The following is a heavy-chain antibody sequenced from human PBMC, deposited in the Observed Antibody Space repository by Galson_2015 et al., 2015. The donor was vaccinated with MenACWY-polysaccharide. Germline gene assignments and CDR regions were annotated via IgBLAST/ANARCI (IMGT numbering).Heavy chain of an antibody. CDR1: GSSISSGYY. CDR2: IYHSGST. J-gene: IGHJ4*02. CDR3: ARVEKYSGSYYMLH. V-gene: IGHV4-38-2*01. D-gene: IGHD1-26*01. Sequence: SETLSLTCAVSGSSISSGYYWGWIRQPPGKGLEWIGSIYHSGSTYYNPSLKSRVTISVDTSKNQFSLKLSSVTAADTAVYYCARVEKYSGSYYMLHWGQGTLVTVSS.